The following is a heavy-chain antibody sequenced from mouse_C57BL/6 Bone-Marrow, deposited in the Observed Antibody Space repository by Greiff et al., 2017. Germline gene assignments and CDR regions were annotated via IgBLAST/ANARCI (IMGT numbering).Heavy chain of an antibody. CDR1: GYTFTSYW. J-gene: IGHJ2*01. CDR2: IDPSASYT. V-gene: IGHV1-50*01. D-gene: IGHD4-1*01. CDR3: ALGPFYFDD. Sequence: QVQLQQPGAELVKPGASVKLSCKASGYTFTSYWMQWVKQRPGQGLEWIGEIDPSASYTNYNQKFKGKATLTVDTSSSTAYMQLSSLTSEDSAVYYCALGPFYFDDWGQGTTLTVSS.